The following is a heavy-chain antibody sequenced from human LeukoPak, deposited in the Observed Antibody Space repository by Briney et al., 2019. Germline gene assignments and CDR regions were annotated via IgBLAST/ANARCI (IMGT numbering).Heavy chain of an antibody. D-gene: IGHD4-17*01. J-gene: IGHJ4*02. CDR1: GGSISSGGYY. CDR3: ARDDYGDYTLDY. CDR2: IYYSGST. Sequence: SETLSLTCTVSGGSISSGGYYWSWIRQHPGKGLEWIGYIYYSGSTYYNTSLKSRVTISVDTSKNQFSLKLSSVTAADTAVYYCARDDYGDYTLDYWGQGTLVTVSS. V-gene: IGHV4-31*03.